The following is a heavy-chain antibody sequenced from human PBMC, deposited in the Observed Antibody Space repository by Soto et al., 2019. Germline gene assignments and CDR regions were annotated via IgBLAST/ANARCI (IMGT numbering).Heavy chain of an antibody. J-gene: IGHJ5*02. CDR3: AFVNYCNNGGCYGWFDP. Sequence: SVKVSCKASGGTFSSYAISWVRQAPGQGLEWMGGIIPIFGTANYAQKFQGRVTITADESTSTAYMELSSLRSEDTAVYYCAFVNYCNNGGCYGWFDPWGQGTLVTVSS. CDR1: GGTFSSYA. V-gene: IGHV1-69*13. CDR2: IIPIFGTA. D-gene: IGHD2-8*01.